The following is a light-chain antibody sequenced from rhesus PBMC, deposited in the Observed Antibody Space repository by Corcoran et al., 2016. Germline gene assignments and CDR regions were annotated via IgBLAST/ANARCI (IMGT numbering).Light chain of an antibody. V-gene: IGKV1-74*01. Sequence: DIQMTQSPSSLSASVGDRVPITCRARENVNNYLNWYQQKPGKAPKLLIYKASTLQSGVPSRFSGSGYGTDYTFSISSLQPEDVATYYCQHGYGTPFTFGPGTKLDIK. CDR1: ENVNNY. CDR2: KAS. CDR3: QHGYGTPFT. J-gene: IGKJ3*01.